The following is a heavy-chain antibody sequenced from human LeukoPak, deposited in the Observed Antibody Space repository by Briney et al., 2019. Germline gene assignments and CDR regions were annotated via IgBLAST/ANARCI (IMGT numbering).Heavy chain of an antibody. J-gene: IGHJ6*03. CDR3: ARWGLVAPGTYYYYYMDV. Sequence: ASVKVSCKASGYTFTSYGISWVRQAPGQGLEWMGWINAYNGDTHYAQNLQGRLTMTTGTSTSMAFMELRSLRPDDTAVYFCARWGLVAPGTYYYYYMDVWGRGTTVTVSS. CDR2: INAYNGDT. V-gene: IGHV1-18*01. CDR1: GYTFTSYG. D-gene: IGHD2-2*01.